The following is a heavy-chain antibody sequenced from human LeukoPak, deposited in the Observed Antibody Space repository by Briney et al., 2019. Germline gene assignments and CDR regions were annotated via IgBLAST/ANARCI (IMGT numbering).Heavy chain of an antibody. Sequence: QAGGSLRLSCAASGFTFSSYAMSWVRQAPGKGLEWVANIKHNGSEKYYVDSVKGRFTISRDNAQNSLYLQMNSLRAEDTAVYYCARVSSGWEDYWGQGTLVTVSS. CDR3: ARVSSGWEDY. CDR1: GFTFSSYA. CDR2: IKHNGSEK. D-gene: IGHD6-19*01. V-gene: IGHV3-7*01. J-gene: IGHJ4*02.